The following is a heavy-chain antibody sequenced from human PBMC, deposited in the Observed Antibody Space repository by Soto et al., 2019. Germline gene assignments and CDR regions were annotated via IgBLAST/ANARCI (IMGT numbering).Heavy chain of an antibody. CDR2: VSGSGDYP. V-gene: IGHV3-23*01. J-gene: IGHJ4*02. CDR3: VRAQNSNSWGGSVGY. CDR1: GFNFADHA. D-gene: IGHD3-16*01. Sequence: EVHLLESGGGLVQPGGSLRLSCTASGFNFADHAMSWVRQAPGKGLEWVSGVSGSGDYPYYADSLRGRFTTSRDNSKNILYLQMGSLRADDTAVYFCVRAQNSNSWGGSVGYWGQGTLVTVSP.